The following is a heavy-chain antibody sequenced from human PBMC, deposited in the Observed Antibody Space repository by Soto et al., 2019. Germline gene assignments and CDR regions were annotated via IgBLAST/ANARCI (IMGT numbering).Heavy chain of an antibody. Sequence: QITLRESGPALVKPTQTLTLTCTFSGFSLSTNGVAVGWIRQPPGKALEWLALIFWDDDARYSPSPKSRLTIPXDXXKNQVLLIMTNMDPVDTGTYYCTHPSGHSSTGADNWGQGTQVTVSS. D-gene: IGHD6-19*01. J-gene: IGHJ4*02. CDR3: THPSGHSSTGADN. CDR1: GFSLSTNGVA. CDR2: IFWDDDA. V-gene: IGHV2-5*02.